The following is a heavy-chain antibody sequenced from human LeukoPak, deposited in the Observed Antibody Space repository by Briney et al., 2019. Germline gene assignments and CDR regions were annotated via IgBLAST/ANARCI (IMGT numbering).Heavy chain of an antibody. V-gene: IGHV3-7*03. CDR2: IKEDGSQK. J-gene: IGHJ6*03. CDR1: GFTFSSYW. Sequence: GGSLRLSCAASGFTFSSYWMSRVRQAPGKGLEWVANIKEDGSQKFHVGSVRGRFTISRDNAKNSLYLQMNSLMAEDTALFYCARDGGWYKRGLDYFYYYMDVWGKGTTVTVSS. D-gene: IGHD6-19*01. CDR3: ARDGGWYKRGLDYFYYYMDV.